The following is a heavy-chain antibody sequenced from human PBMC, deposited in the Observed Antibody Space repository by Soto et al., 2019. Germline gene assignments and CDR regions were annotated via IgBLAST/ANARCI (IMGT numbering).Heavy chain of an antibody. V-gene: IGHV4-34*01. D-gene: IGHD6-6*01. J-gene: IGHJ3*01. CDR3: ARGDIAARLQT. CDR2: IDHRGST. CDR1: GGSLSDYY. Sequence: QVQLQQWGAGLLKPSETLSLTCAVYGGSLSDYYWSWIRQPPGKGLEWIGEIDHRGSTRYNPSLKSRATISVDTSKSQFSLKLRSVTAADTAVYYCARGDIAARLQTWGQGTVVTVSS.